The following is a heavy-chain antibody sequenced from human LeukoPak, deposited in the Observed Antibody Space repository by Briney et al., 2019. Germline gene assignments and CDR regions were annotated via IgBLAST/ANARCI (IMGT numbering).Heavy chain of an antibody. Sequence: PGGSLRLSCAASGFTFDDYAMHWVRQAPGKGLAWVSLISWDGGYTYYADSVKGRFTISRDNAKNTLYLQMNSLRAEDTAVYYCATPLAGYSSADYWGQGTLVTVSS. J-gene: IGHJ4*02. V-gene: IGHV3-43D*03. D-gene: IGHD6-19*01. CDR2: ISWDGGYT. CDR3: ATPLAGYSSADY. CDR1: GFTFDDYA.